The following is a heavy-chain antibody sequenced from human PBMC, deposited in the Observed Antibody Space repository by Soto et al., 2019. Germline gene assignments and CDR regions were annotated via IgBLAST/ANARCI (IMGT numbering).Heavy chain of an antibody. CDR2: IYYSGST. CDR3: ARHLDQSGHPRVYYYYGMGV. D-gene: IGHD3-10*01. V-gene: IGHV4-39*01. Sequence: SETLSLTCTVSGGSISSSSYYWGWIRQPPGKGLEWIGSIYYSGSTYYNPSLKSRVTISVDTSKNQFSLKLSSVTAADTAVYYCARHLDQSGHPRVYYYYGMGVWGQGTTVTVSS. CDR1: GGSISSSSYY. J-gene: IGHJ6*02.